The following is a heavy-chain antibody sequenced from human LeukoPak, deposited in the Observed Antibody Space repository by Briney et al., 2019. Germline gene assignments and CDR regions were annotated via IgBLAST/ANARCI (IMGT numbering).Heavy chain of an antibody. CDR1: GFTFDDYA. Sequence: GGSLRLSCAASGFTFDDYAMHWVRQAPGKGLEWVSGISWNSGSIGYADSVKGRFTISRDNAKNSLYLQMNSLRAEDTAVYYCAGHKAVAGFYYYGMDVWGQGTTVTVSS. J-gene: IGHJ6*02. V-gene: IGHV3-9*01. CDR3: AGHKAVAGFYYYGMDV. D-gene: IGHD6-19*01. CDR2: ISWNSGSI.